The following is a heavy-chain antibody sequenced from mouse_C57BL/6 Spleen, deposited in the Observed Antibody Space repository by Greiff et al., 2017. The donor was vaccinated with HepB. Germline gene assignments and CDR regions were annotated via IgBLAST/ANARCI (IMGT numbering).Heavy chain of an antibody. Sequence: QVQLQQSGAELVKPGASVKMSCKASGYTFTSYWITWVKQRPGQGLEWIGDIYPGSGSTNYNEKFKSKATLTVDTSSSTAYVQRSSLTSEDDAFYYCARIGPWAMDYWGQGTSVTVSS. CDR3: ARIGPWAMDY. CDR2: IYPGSGST. V-gene: IGHV1-55*01. J-gene: IGHJ4*01. CDR1: GYTFTSYW.